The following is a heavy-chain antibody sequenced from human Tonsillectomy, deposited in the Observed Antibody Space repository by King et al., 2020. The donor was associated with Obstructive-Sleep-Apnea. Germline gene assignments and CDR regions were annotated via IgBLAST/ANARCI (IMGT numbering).Heavy chain of an antibody. J-gene: IGHJ4*02. V-gene: IGHV1-2*04. CDR1: GYMFTGYY. CDR3: ARTIRNAGWWDFDY. Sequence: QLVQSGAEVKKPGASVKVSCKASGYMFTGYYIHWVRQAPGQGLEWMGWINPNSGGTNYAQKFQDWVTMTRDTSISTAYMELSRLRSDDTAIYYCARTIRNAGWWDFDYWGQGTRVTVSS. D-gene: IGHD6-19*01. CDR2: INPNSGGT.